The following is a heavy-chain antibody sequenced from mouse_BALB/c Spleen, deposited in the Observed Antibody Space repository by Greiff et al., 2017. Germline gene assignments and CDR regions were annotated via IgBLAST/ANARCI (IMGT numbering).Heavy chain of an antibody. Sequence: EVQGVESGPGLVKPSQSLSLTCTVTGYSITSDYAWNWIRQFPGNKLEWMGYISYSGSTSYNPSLKSRISITRDTSKNQFFLQLNSVTTEDTATYYCARGMEKLTGTLDYWGQGTTLTVSS. V-gene: IGHV3-2*02. CDR1: GYSITSDYA. J-gene: IGHJ2*01. D-gene: IGHD4-1*01. CDR2: ISYSGST. CDR3: ARGMEKLTGTLDY.